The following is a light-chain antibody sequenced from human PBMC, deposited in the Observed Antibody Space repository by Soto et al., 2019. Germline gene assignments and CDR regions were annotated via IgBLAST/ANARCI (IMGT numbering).Light chain of an antibody. Sequence: EIVLTQSPATLSLSPGERATLSCRASQSVSSSLAWYQQKPGQAPRLLIYDASNRATGIPARFSGSGSGTDFTLTISSLEPEDFAVYYCQQRTNSMHTFGQGTKLEI. CDR2: DAS. CDR3: QQRTNSMHT. V-gene: IGKV3-11*01. CDR1: QSVSSS. J-gene: IGKJ2*01.